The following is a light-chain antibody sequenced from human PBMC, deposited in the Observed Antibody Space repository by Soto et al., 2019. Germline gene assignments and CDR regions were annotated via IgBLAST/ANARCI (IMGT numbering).Light chain of an antibody. J-gene: IGKJ1*01. Sequence: DVQMTQSTSSVSASVGDRVTITCRASQGISSWLAWYQQKPEKAPKLVIYDASSLKSGVPSRFSGSGSGTEFTLTISSLQPDDFATYYCQQYKSYPWTFGQGTKVDIK. V-gene: IGKV1D-16*01. CDR3: QQYKSYPWT. CDR2: DAS. CDR1: QGISSW.